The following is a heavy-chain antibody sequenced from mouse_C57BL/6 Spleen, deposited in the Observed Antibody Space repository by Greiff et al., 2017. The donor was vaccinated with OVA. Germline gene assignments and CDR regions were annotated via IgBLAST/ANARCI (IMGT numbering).Heavy chain of an antibody. V-gene: IGHV3-6*01. D-gene: IGHD1-1*01. CDR3: AREGTTVVARYYAMDY. CDR1: GYSITSGYY. Sequence: DVQLQESGPGLVKPSQSLSLTCSVTGYSITSGYYWNWIRQFPGNKLEWMGYISYDGSNNYNPSLKNRISITRDTSKNQFFLKLNSVTTEDTATYYCAREGTTVVARYYAMDYWGQGTSVTVSS. CDR2: ISYDGSN. J-gene: IGHJ4*01.